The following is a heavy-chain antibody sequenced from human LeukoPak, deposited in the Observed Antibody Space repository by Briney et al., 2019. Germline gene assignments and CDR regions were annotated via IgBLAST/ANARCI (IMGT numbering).Heavy chain of an antibody. J-gene: IGHJ4*02. CDR2: ISVYNGNT. Sequence: ASVTVSCTASGYTFTSYGISWVGQAPGQGVEGMGWISVYNGNTNYAQKLQGRVTITTETSTSTAYMALRSLRSADTAVYYCARDLVYNYDSSGYHYYFDYWGQGTLVTVSS. D-gene: IGHD3-22*01. CDR3: ARDLVYNYDSSGYHYYFDY. V-gene: IGHV1-18*01. CDR1: GYTFTSYG.